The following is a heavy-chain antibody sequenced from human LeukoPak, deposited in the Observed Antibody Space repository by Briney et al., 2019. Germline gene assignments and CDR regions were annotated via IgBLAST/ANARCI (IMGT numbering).Heavy chain of an antibody. D-gene: IGHD5-18*01. J-gene: IGHJ4*02. CDR3: ARVHYNTAMVDIDY. Sequence: GRSLRLSCAASGFTFSSYAMHWARQAPGKGLEWVAVISYDGSNKYYADSVKGRFSISGDNGKNSLYLQMNSLRAEDTAVYYCARVHYNTAMVDIDYWGQGTLVTVSS. CDR1: GFTFSSYA. CDR2: ISYDGSNK. V-gene: IGHV3-30-3*01.